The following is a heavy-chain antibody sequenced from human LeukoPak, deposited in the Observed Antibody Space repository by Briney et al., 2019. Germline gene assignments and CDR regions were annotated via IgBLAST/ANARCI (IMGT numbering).Heavy chain of an antibody. CDR1: GFTFSSYA. J-gene: IGHJ6*02. CDR2: ISYDGSNK. Sequence: SGGSLRLSCAASGFTFSSYAMHWVRQAPGKGLEWVAVISYDGSNKYYADSVKGRFTISRDNSKNTLYLQMNSLRAEDTAVYYCARDTEWLRVSYYYGMDVWGQGTTVTVSS. V-gene: IGHV3-30-3*01. D-gene: IGHD5-12*01. CDR3: ARDTEWLRVSYYYGMDV.